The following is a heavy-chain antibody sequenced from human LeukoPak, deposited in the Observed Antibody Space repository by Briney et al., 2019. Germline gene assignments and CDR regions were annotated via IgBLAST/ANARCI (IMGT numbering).Heavy chain of an antibody. J-gene: IGHJ3*02. CDR2: INAGNGNT. Sequence: ASVKVSCKASGYTFTSYAMHWVRQAPGQRLERMGWINAGNGNTKYSQKFQGRVTITRDTSASTAYMELSSLRSEDTAVYYCATGGWRELPGAFDIWGQGTMVTVSS. V-gene: IGHV1-3*01. D-gene: IGHD1-26*01. CDR3: ATGGWRELPGAFDI. CDR1: GYTFTSYA.